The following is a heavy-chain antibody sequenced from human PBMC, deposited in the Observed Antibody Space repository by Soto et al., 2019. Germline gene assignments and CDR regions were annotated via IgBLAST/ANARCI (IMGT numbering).Heavy chain of an antibody. Sequence: PSETLSLTCSVFGGSTSGDYYWRWIRQSPEKGLEWIGYIYYSGSSYSKTALQSRLSMSLDTSKNQFSLKLRSVTDADTAVYYCARGEARSPGYFGSWGQGAPVPVSS. J-gene: IGHJ4*02. CDR1: GGSTSGDYY. CDR2: IYYSGSS. V-gene: IGHV4-30-4*01. CDR3: ARGEARSPGYFGS. D-gene: IGHD3-16*01.